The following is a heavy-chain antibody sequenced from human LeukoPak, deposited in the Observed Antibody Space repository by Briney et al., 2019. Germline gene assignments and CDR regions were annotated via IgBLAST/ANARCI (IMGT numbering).Heavy chain of an antibody. V-gene: IGHV3-23*01. CDR1: GFTFNIYA. CDR2: ISASGDSK. CDR3: ANDEGCSGDNCYSGSQLIGH. Sequence: PGGSLRLSCAASGFTFNIYAMSWVRQAPGQGLQWVSEISASGDSKFSAASVKGRFTISRDNSKNTVFLQMDSLRVEDTAVYYCANDEGCSGDNCYSGSQLIGHWGQGTLVTVSS. J-gene: IGHJ4*02. D-gene: IGHD2-15*01.